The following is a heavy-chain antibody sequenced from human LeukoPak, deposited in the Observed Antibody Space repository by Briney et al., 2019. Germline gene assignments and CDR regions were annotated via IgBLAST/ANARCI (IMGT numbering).Heavy chain of an antibody. D-gene: IGHD6-19*01. V-gene: IGHV3-30-3*01. CDR3: ARAVAGPPYDY. J-gene: IGHJ4*02. Sequence: GGSLRLSCAASGFTFSSYAMHWVCQAPGKGLEWVAVISYDGSNKYYADSVKGRFTISRDNSKNTLYLQMNSLRAEDTAVYYCARAVAGPPYDYWGQGTLVTVSS. CDR2: ISYDGSNK. CDR1: GFTFSSYA.